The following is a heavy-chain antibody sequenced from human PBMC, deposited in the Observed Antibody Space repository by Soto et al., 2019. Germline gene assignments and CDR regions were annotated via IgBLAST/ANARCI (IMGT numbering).Heavy chain of an antibody. CDR1: GFSFDDYA. Sequence: GGSLRLSCAASGFSFDDYAMHWVRQAPGRGLEWVSGITWSSGYIGYADSVKGRFTISKDTAKNSLYLKMNSLRPEDTAVYYCAKGTYDSSGYYTAPDYWGQGTLVTV. V-gene: IGHV3-9*01. J-gene: IGHJ4*02. CDR3: AKGTYDSSGYYTAPDY. D-gene: IGHD3-22*01. CDR2: ITWSSGYI.